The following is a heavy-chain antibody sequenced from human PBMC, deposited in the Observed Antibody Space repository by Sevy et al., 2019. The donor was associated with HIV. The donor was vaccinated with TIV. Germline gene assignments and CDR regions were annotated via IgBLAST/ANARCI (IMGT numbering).Heavy chain of an antibody. V-gene: IGHV3-23*01. CDR3: ARVSRSSTARWFFDY. CDR1: GFTFSNYD. CDR2: LSGSGASI. D-gene: IGHD2-2*01. Sequence: GGSLRLSCAVSGFTFSNYDMTWVRQAPGKGLEWVSGLSGSGASIYYPDTMKGRFTISRDNSKNTLYLQMDSLRADDTAVYYCARVSRSSTARWFFDYWGQGTLVTVSS. J-gene: IGHJ4*02.